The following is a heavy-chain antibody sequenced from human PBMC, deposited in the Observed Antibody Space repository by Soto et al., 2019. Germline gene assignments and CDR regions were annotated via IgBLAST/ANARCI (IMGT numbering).Heavy chain of an antibody. CDR3: ASLVVAVITYYFDS. CDR1: GFSLSSSGVG. V-gene: IGHV2-5*02. CDR2: IYGDEDK. D-gene: IGHD5-12*01. J-gene: IGHJ4*02. Sequence: QITLKESGPSLLRPTQTLTLTCTYSGFSLSSSGVGVGWVRQPPGKALEWLTFIYGDEDKRNNLALKTRLTIPNDTSKTQVVSPTTNMDPAHTATYFCASLVVAVITYYFDSWGQGTLVIVSS.